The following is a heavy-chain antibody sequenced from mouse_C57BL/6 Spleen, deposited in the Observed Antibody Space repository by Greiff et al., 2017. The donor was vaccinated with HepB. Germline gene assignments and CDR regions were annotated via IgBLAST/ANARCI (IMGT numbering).Heavy chain of an antibody. CDR3: ARHEEAGSSLYYYAMDY. V-gene: IGHV1-62-2*01. Sequence: QVQLQQSGAELVKPGASVKLSCKASGYTFTEYTIHWVKQRSGQGLEWIGWFYPGSGSIKYNEKFKDKATLTADKSSSTVYMELSRLTSEDSAVYFCARHEEAGSSLYYYAMDYWGQGTSVTVSS. D-gene: IGHD1-1*01. CDR1: GYTFTEYT. J-gene: IGHJ4*01. CDR2: FYPGSGSI.